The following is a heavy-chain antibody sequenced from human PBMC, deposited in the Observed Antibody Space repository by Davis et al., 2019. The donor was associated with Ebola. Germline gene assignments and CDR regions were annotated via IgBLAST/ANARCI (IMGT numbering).Heavy chain of an antibody. CDR1: EYIFATYW. V-gene: IGHV5-51*01. CDR3: ARGSSGSYS. CDR2: IFPSKSYM. D-gene: IGHD6-19*01. J-gene: IGHJ5*02. Sequence: GESLKISCKGSEYIFATYWIAWVRQTPGRGLEWMGMIFPSKSYMKYSPSFEGQVTISVDQSISTAYLQWSSLKASDTAVYYCARGSSGSYSWGRGTPVTVSS.